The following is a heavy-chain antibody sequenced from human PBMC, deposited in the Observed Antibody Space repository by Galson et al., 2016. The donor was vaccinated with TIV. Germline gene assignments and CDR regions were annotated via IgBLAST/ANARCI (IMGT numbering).Heavy chain of an antibody. CDR2: ISSDGTNA. Sequence: SLRLSCAASGFTFSAYRMDWVRQAPGKGLEWVAVISSDGTNAHYADSMKGRFTISRDNSGNTLYLQMNNLRSEDTAVYYCATDGRDAYHPYFDSWGQGTLVTVSS. V-gene: IGHV3-30*03. J-gene: IGHJ4*02. CDR1: GFTFSAYR. D-gene: IGHD5-24*01. CDR3: ATDGRDAYHPYFDS.